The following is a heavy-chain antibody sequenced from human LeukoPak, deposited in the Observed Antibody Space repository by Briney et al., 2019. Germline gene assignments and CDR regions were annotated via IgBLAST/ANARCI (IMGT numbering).Heavy chain of an antibody. V-gene: IGHV3-9*01. J-gene: IGHJ5*02. CDR1: GFTFDDYA. CDR3: AKGKTRYCSSTSCPAYNWFDP. D-gene: IGHD2-2*01. CDR2: ISWNSGSI. Sequence: GGSLRLSCAASGFTFDDYAMHWVRQAPGKGLEWVSGISWNSGSIGYADSVKGRFTISRDNAKNSLYLQMNSLRAEDTALYCCAKGKTRYCSSTSCPAYNWFDPWGQGTLVTVSS.